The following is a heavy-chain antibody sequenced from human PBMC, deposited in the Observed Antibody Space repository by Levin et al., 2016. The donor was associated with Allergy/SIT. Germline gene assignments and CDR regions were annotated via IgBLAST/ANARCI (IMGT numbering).Heavy chain of an antibody. V-gene: IGHV3-23*01. CDR2: ISGSGGST. CDR1: GFTFSSYA. J-gene: IGHJ3*02. D-gene: IGHD1-26*01. CDR3: AKVEPPRRPVDAFDI. Sequence: GESLKISCAASGFTFSSYAMSWVRQAPGKGLEWVSAISGSGGSTYYADSVKGRFTISRDNSKNTLYLQMNSLRAEDTAVYYCAKVEPPRRPVDAFDIWGQGTMVTVSS.